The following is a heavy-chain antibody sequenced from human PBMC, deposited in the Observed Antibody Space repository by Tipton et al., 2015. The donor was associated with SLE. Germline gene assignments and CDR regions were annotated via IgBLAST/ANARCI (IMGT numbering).Heavy chain of an antibody. CDR3: ARGAYSEYFQH. CDR2: IYYSGST. Sequence: TLSLTCTVSGGSISSYYWSWIRQPPGKGLEWIGYIYYSGSTNCNPSLKSRVTISVDTSKNQFSLKLSSVTAADTAVYYCARGAYSEYFQHWGQGTLVTVSS. V-gene: IGHV4-59*08. J-gene: IGHJ1*01. D-gene: IGHD2-15*01. CDR1: GGSISSYY.